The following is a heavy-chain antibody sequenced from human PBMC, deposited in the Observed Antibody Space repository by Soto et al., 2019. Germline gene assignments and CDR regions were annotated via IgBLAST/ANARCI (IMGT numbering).Heavy chain of an antibody. D-gene: IGHD2-2*01. V-gene: IGHV1-69*01. J-gene: IGHJ6*02. Sequence: QVQLVQSGAEVKKPGSSVKVSCKASGGTFSSYAISWVRQAPGQGLEWMGGIIPISGTANYAQKFQGRVTITAEEYTSTAYMQLSSLRYEDTAVYYCARSQGSSTSLEIYYYYYYGMDVWGQGTTVTVSS. CDR1: GGTFSSYA. CDR3: ARSQGSSTSLEIYYYYYYGMDV. CDR2: IIPISGTA.